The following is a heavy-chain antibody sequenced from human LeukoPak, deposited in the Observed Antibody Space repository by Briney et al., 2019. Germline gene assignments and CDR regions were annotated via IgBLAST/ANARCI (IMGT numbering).Heavy chain of an antibody. J-gene: IGHJ3*02. CDR1: GGTFSSYA. Sequence: SVKVSCKASGGTFSSYAISWVRQAPGQGLEWMGGIIPIFGTANYAQKFQGRVTITADKSTSTAYMELSSLRSEDTAVHYCARSIGVGSGYSTNAFDIWGQGTMVTVSS. CDR3: ARSIGVGSGYSTNAFDI. D-gene: IGHD3-22*01. V-gene: IGHV1-69*06. CDR2: IIPIFGTA.